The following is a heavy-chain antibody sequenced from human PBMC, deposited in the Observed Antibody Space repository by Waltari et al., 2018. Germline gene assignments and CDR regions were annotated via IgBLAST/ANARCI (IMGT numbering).Heavy chain of an antibody. CDR1: GGSISGSSYY. J-gene: IGHJ4*02. CDR3: ASLPNGSGSKFDY. CDR2: ICCRGST. D-gene: IGHD3-10*01. V-gene: IGHV4-39*01. Sequence: QLQLQQSGPGLVKPSETLSLTCTVSGGSISGSSYYWVWIREPPGKGLEWLASICCRGSTYQNPYLQSRVTISVDTSKNQFSLKLSSVTAADTAEYYCASLPNGSGSKFDYWGQGTLVTVSS.